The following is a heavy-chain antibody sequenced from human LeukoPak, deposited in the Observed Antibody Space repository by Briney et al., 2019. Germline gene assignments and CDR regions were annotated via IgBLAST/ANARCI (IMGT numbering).Heavy chain of an antibody. Sequence: GASVKVSCKASGYTFTDYYMHWVRQAPGQGLERMGWINPNSGGTNYAQKFQGRVTMTRDTSISTAYMELSRLRSDDTAVYYCARDRGIVPAATKRYNWFDPWGQGTLVTVSS. CDR2: INPNSGGT. D-gene: IGHD2-2*01. J-gene: IGHJ5*02. CDR3: ARDRGIVPAATKRYNWFDP. CDR1: GYTFTDYY. V-gene: IGHV1-2*02.